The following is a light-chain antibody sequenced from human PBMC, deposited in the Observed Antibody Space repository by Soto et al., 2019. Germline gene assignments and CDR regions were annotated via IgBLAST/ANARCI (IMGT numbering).Light chain of an antibody. CDR2: DVS. V-gene: IGLV2-11*01. J-gene: IGLJ1*01. CDR1: ISDVGGYNY. Sequence: QASLTQPRWVSGSPGQSFTIPCTGTISDVGGYNYVSWYQRHAGKGPKLIIYDVSERPSGVPDRFSASKSGNTASLTISGLQAEDEADYYCSSYAGNYVYVFGSGTKVTVL. CDR3: SSYAGNYVYV.